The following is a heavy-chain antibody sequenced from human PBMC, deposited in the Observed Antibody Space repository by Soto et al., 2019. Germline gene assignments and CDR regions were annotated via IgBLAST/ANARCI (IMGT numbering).Heavy chain of an antibody. CDR2: IYYSGSI. J-gene: IGHJ6*02. CDR1: GCSISSDY. D-gene: IGHD2-21*02. V-gene: IGHV4-59*12. Sequence: SETLSLTCTVSGCSISSDYWNWIRQPPGKGLEWMGYIYYSGSISYNPSLKSRITMSVDTSKNLFSLNLSSVTAADTAVYFCVREDDGGDRDYYGLDVWGQGTMVTVSS. CDR3: VREDDGGDRDYYGLDV.